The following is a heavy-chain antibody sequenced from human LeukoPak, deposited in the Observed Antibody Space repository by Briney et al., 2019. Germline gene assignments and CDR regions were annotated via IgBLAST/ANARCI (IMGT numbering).Heavy chain of an antibody. V-gene: IGHV3-23*01. CDR3: AKERESSGWYEGGFDY. J-gene: IGHJ4*02. CDR1: GFTFSSYT. CDR2: ISGSGCST. D-gene: IGHD6-19*01. Sequence: GGSLRLSCAASGFTFSSYTMSWVRQAPGKGLEWVSAISGSGCSTYYADSVKGRFTISRDNSKNTLYLQMNSLRAEDTAVYYCAKERESSGWYEGGFDYWGQGTLVTVSS.